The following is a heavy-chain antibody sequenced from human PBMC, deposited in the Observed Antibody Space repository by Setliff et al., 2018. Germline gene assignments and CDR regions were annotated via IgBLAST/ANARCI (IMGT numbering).Heavy chain of an antibody. D-gene: IGHD3-22*01. CDR1: GDSISSGGYY. CDR3: ARHRTPSYYYDSSSYYSNWFDP. J-gene: IGHJ5*02. V-gene: IGHV4-31*03. Sequence: SETLSLTCTVSGDSISSGGYYWNWIRQHPGKGLEWIGYIYYSGSTYSNPSLKSRVSISVDTSRNQFSLNLSSVTAADTAMYYCARHRTPSYYYDSSSYYSNWFDPWGQGTLVTVSS. CDR2: IYYSGST.